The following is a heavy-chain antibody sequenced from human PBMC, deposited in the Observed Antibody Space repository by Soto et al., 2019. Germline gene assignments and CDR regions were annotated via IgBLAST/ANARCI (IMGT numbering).Heavy chain of an antibody. CDR1: GFTFGNYW. Sequence: EVQLVESGGGLVQPGGSLRLSCTVSGFTFGNYWMTWVRKAPGKGLEWVANMNQNGSEKCYVDSVKGRFASSRDNAKNSLYLQLNSLSAEDAAVYYCASSRVSCAMDVWGQGTTVTVSS. CDR3: ASSRVSCAMDV. CDR2: MNQNGSEK. J-gene: IGHJ6*02. V-gene: IGHV3-7*05.